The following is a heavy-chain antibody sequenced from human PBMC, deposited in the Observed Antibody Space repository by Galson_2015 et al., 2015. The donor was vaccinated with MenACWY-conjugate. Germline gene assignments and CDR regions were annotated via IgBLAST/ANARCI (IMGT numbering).Heavy chain of an antibody. CDR3: ARDTYRCSSTSCASKQVFDP. D-gene: IGHD2-2*01. CDR1: GGSISSGGYY. V-gene: IGHV4-31*03. Sequence: TLSLPCPVSGGSISSGGYYWPWIRQHPGKGLEWIGYIYYSGNTNYNPSLKSRVTISVDTSKNQFYLKLSSVTAADTAVYYCARDTYRCSSTSCASKQVFDPWGQGTLITVSS. J-gene: IGHJ5*02. CDR2: IYYSGNT.